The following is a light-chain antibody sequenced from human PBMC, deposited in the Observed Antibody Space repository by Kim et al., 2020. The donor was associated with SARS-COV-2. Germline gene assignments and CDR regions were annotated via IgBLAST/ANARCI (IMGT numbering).Light chain of an antibody. CDR3: SSYTGSSTV. V-gene: IGLV2-14*03. CDR1: SSDAGGYTF. Sequence: QSALTQPASVSGSPGQSITISCTGISSDAGGYTFVSWYQQHPGKAPTVMIFDVSNRPSGVSHRFSGSKSGNTASLTISGLQAEDEADYYCSSYTGSSTVFGGGTQLTVL. CDR2: DVS. J-gene: IGLJ2*01.